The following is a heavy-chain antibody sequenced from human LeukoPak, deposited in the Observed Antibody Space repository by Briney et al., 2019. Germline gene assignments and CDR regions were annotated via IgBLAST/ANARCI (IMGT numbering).Heavy chain of an antibody. Sequence: SETLSLTCTVSGGSISSYYWSWIRQPPGKGLEWIAYISDIGSINYNPSLKSRVTISLDTSKNQFSLKLSSVTAADTALYYCAKQGRQIPFGGVVAIAPFDIWGQGTMVTVSS. CDR3: AKQGRQIPFGGVVAIAPFDI. D-gene: IGHD3-16*02. V-gene: IGHV4-59*08. CDR1: GGSISSYY. J-gene: IGHJ3*02. CDR2: ISDIGSI.